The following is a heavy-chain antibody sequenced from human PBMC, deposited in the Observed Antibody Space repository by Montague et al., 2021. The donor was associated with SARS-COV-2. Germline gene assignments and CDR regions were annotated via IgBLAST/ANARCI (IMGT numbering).Heavy chain of an antibody. V-gene: IGHV6-1*01. Sequence: CAISGDSDCSVTAARHWVRQSPASRLERLGRTFYRSQWHTDSAASVRSRISFSGDISKNQFSLHLNSVTPEDTAIYYCERDGDYGGTWYSFLQNWGQGTLVIVSS. J-gene: IGHJ1*01. D-gene: IGHD4-17*01. CDR1: GDSDCSVTAA. CDR2: TFYRSQWHT. CDR3: ERDGDYGGTWYSFLQN.